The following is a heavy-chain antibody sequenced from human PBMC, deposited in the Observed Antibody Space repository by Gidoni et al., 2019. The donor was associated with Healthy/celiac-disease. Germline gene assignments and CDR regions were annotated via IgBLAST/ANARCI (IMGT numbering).Heavy chain of an antibody. V-gene: IGHV4-34*01. J-gene: IGHJ4*02. CDR1: GGSFSGYY. CDR3: ARWEQQLAVFDY. CDR2: INHSGST. Sequence: QVQLQQWGAALLKPSETLSLTCAVYGGSFSGYYWSWIRQPPGKGLEWLGEINHSGSTNYNPSLKSRVTISVDTSKNQFSLKLSSVTAADTAVYYCARWEQQLAVFDYWGQGTLVTVSS. D-gene: IGHD6-13*01.